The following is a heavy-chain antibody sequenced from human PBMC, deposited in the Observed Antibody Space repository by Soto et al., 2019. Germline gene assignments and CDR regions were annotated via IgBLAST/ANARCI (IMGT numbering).Heavy chain of an antibody. CDR1: GFTFSDYY. CDR2: ITSSSSYT. CDR3: AREGKYYYDSSGYYWY. J-gene: IGHJ4*02. Sequence: GGSLRLSCAASGFTFSDYYMSWIRQAPGKGLEWVSYITSSSSYTNYADSVKGRFTISRDNSKNTLYLQMNSLRAEDTAVYYCAREGKYYYDSSGYYWYWGQGTLVTVSS. V-gene: IGHV3-11*05. D-gene: IGHD3-22*01.